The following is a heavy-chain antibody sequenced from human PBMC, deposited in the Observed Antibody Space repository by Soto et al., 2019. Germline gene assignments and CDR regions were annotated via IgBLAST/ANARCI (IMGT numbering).Heavy chain of an antibody. V-gene: IGHV4-38-2*01. J-gene: IGHJ1*01. Sequence: KASETLSLTCAVSGYSISSGYYWGWIRQPPGKGLEWIGSIYHSGSTYYNPSLKSRVTISVDTSKNQFSLKLSSMTAADTAVYYCARLTNEPLSLLQHWGQGTLVTVSS. D-gene: IGHD3-3*01. CDR3: ARLTNEPLSLLQH. CDR1: GYSISSGYY. CDR2: IYHSGST.